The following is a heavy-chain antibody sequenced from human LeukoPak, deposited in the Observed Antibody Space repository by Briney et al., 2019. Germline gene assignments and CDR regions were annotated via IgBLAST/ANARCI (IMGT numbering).Heavy chain of an antibody. CDR3: ARGKRHMDIVVVPAWGDAFDI. CDR1: GGSISSGDYY. Sequence: PSETLSLTCTVSGGSISSGDYYWSWIRQPPGKGLEWIGYIYYSGSTYYNPSLKSRVTISVDTSKNQFSLKLSSVTAADTAVYYCARGKRHMDIVVVPAWGDAFDIWGQGTMVTVSS. J-gene: IGHJ3*02. CDR2: IYYSGST. D-gene: IGHD2-2*03. V-gene: IGHV4-30-4*01.